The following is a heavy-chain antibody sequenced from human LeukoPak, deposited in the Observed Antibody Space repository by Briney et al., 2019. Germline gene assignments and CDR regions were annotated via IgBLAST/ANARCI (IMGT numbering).Heavy chain of an antibody. Sequence: ASVKVSCKASGYTFTSYGISWVRQAPGQGLEWMGWISAYNGNTSYAQKLQGRVTMTTDTSTSTAYMELRSLRSDDTAVYYCARYYIAVAGREDFNYWGQGTLVTVSS. J-gene: IGHJ4*02. CDR3: ARYYIAVAGREDFNY. V-gene: IGHV1-18*01. CDR2: ISAYNGNT. CDR1: GYTFTSYG. D-gene: IGHD6-19*01.